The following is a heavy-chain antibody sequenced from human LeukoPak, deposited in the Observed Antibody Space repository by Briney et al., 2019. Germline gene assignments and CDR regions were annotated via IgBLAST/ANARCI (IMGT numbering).Heavy chain of an antibody. V-gene: IGHV4-59*08. Sequence: SETLSLTCTVSGGSISSYYWSWIRQPPGKGLEWIGYIYYSGSTNYNPSLKSRVTISVDTSKNQFSLKLSSVTAADTAVFYCARAPIHDYGDYVIDYWGQGTLVTVSS. CDR3: ARAPIHDYGDYVIDY. CDR2: IYYSGST. J-gene: IGHJ4*02. D-gene: IGHD4-17*01. CDR1: GGSISSYY.